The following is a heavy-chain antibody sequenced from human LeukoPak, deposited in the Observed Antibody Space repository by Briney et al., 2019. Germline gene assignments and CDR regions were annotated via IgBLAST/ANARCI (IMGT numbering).Heavy chain of an antibody. CDR1: GFTFSDYY. J-gene: IGHJ4*02. CDR2: ISSSSSYT. Sequence: PGGSLRLSCAASGFTFSDYYMSWIRQAPGKGREWVSYISSSSSYTNYADSVKGRFTISRDNAKNSLYLQMNSLRAEDTAVYYCARTIAVAGTFTTRGYFDYWGQGTLVTVSS. CDR3: ARTIAVAGTFTTRGYFDY. D-gene: IGHD6-19*01. V-gene: IGHV3-11*06.